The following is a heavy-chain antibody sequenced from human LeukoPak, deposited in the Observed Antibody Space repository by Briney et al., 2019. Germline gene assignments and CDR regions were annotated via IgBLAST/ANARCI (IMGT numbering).Heavy chain of an antibody. CDR2: ISGSGGST. CDR1: GFTFSSYA. Sequence: GGSLRLSCAASGFTFSSYAMSWVRQAPGKGLEWVSAISGSGGSTYYADSVKGWFTISRDNSKNTLYLQMNSLRAEDTAVYYCANSPSYCSSTSCSPHWGQGTLVTVSS. J-gene: IGHJ4*02. V-gene: IGHV3-23*01. CDR3: ANSPSYCSSTSCSPH. D-gene: IGHD2-2*01.